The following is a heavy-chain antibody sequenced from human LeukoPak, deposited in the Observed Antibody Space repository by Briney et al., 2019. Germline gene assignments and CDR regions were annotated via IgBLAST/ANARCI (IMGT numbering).Heavy chain of an antibody. CDR3: ARDWGPRVKASYDL. CDR1: GGTLSTYA. CDR2: IIPVLQTA. D-gene: IGHD3-16*01. Sequence: GASVKVSCKASGGTLSTYAFTWVRQAPGQGLEWMGGIIPVLQTADSAQKFQGSVTMTADESTGIVYMELSSLTYDDTAVYYCARDWGPRVKASYDLWGQGTMVTVSS. J-gene: IGHJ3*01. V-gene: IGHV1-69*13.